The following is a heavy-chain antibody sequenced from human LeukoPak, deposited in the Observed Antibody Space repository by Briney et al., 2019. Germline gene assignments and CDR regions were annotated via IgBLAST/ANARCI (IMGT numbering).Heavy chain of an antibody. J-gene: IGHJ4*02. CDR2: IYHSGST. V-gene: IGHV4-30-2*01. D-gene: IGHD3-22*01. Sequence: SGTLSLTCAVSGGSISSGGYSWSWIRQPPGKGLEWIGYIYHSGSTYYNPSLKSRVTISVDRSKNQFSLKLSSVTAADTAVYYCARRYYYDSSGYYFDYWGQGTLVTVSS. CDR1: GGSISSGGYS. CDR3: ARRYYYDSSGYYFDY.